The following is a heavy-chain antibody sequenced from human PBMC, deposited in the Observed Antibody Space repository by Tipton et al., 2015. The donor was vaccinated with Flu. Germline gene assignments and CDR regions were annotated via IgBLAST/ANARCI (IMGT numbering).Heavy chain of an antibody. D-gene: IGHD1-7*01. CDR3: ARVRELREIWFDP. CDR1: GYTFSNDW. J-gene: IGHJ5*02. CDR2: IYPGDSDI. V-gene: IGHV5-51*03. Sequence: VQLVQSGAEVKKAGESLKISCKGSGYTFSNDWIGWVRQRPGKGLEWMGIIYPGDSDIRYSPSFQGQVTISVDKSINIAYLQWSSLRASDTAIYYCARVRELREIWFDPWGQGTLVTVSS.